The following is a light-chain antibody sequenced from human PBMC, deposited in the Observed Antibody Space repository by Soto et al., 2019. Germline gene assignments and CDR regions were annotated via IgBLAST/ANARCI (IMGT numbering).Light chain of an antibody. CDR1: QDISNY. V-gene: IGKV1-33*01. J-gene: IGKJ1*01. CDR3: QQYNSYS. Sequence: DIQMTQSPSFLSASVGDRVTITCQASQDISNYLNWYQQKPGKAPKLLIYDASNLETGVPSRFSGSGSGTEFTLTISSLQPDDFATYYCQQYNSYSFGQGTKVDIK. CDR2: DAS.